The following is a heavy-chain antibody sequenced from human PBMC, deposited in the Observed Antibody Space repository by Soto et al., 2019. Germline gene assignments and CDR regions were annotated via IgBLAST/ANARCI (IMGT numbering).Heavy chain of an antibody. Sequence: GGSLRLSCAASGFTFSSYGMHWVRQAPGKGLEWVAVISYDGSNKYYADSVKGRFTISRDNSKNTLYLQMNSLRAEDTAVYYCAKDTTGTTSYFDYWGQGTLVTVSS. CDR1: GFTFSSYG. J-gene: IGHJ4*02. CDR2: ISYDGSNK. D-gene: IGHD1-1*01. V-gene: IGHV3-30*18. CDR3: AKDTTGTTSYFDY.